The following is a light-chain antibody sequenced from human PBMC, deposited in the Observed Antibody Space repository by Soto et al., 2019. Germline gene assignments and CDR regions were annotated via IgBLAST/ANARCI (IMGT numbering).Light chain of an antibody. CDR3: QQTDTFPRT. CDR2: AAS. CDR1: QSISSY. Sequence: DIQMTQSPSSLSASVGDRVTITCRASQSISSYLNWYQHKPGKAPKLLIYAASSLQTGVPSRFSGSRSGTVFALTISSLQREDFATYYCQQTDTFPRTFGQGTKVEMK. J-gene: IGKJ1*01. V-gene: IGKV1-39*01.